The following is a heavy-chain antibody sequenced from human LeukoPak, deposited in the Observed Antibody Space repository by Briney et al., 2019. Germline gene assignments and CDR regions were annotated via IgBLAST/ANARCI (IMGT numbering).Heavy chain of an antibody. CDR2: IYYSGST. D-gene: IGHD1-26*01. CDR3: ARRRGGSSSSGRNAFDI. Sequence: SETLSLTCTVSGGSISNSDSYWGWIRQPPGKGLEWIGNIYYSGSTYYNPPLKSRITISIDTSKNQFSLKLGSVTAADTAVYYCARRRGGSSSSGRNAFDIWGQGTMVTVSS. J-gene: IGHJ3*02. V-gene: IGHV4-39*01. CDR1: GGSISNSDSY.